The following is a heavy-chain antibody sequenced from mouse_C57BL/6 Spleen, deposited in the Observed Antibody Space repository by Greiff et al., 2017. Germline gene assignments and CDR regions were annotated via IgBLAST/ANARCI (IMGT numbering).Heavy chain of an antibody. J-gene: IGHJ4*01. CDR3: ARQEDYYGTYAMDY. V-gene: IGHV5-6*01. CDR2: ISSGGSYT. Sequence: EVQVVESGGDLVKPGGSLKLSCAASGFTFSSYGMSWVRQTPDKRLEWVATISSGGSYTYYPDRVKGRFTISRDNAKNALYLQMSSLKSEDTAMYYCARQEDYYGTYAMDYWGQGTSVTVSS. D-gene: IGHD1-1*01. CDR1: GFTFSSYG.